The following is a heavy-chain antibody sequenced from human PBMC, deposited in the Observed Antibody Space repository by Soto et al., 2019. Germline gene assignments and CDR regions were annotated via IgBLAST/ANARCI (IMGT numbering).Heavy chain of an antibody. J-gene: IGHJ3*02. Sequence: VQLVESGGGVKQPGGSLRLSCAASGFTFSTSDMHWVRQSPGKGLEWVSGVGTGGDTYYPDSVKARFTISRDNGRNSLYLQMNNLRAGDTAVYYSAREGDQWTFDIWGQGTRVTVSS. D-gene: IGHD6-19*01. CDR2: VGTGGDT. V-gene: IGHV3-13*01. CDR3: AREGDQWTFDI. CDR1: GFTFSTSD.